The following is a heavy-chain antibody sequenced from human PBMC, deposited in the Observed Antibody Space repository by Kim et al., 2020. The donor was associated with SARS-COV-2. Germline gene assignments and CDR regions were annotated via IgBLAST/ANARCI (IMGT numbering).Heavy chain of an antibody. D-gene: IGHD2-2*01. J-gene: IGHJ4*02. V-gene: IGHV4-59*01. CDR3: ARSPGQLPDLFDY. Sequence: PSLKSRVTISVDTSKNQFSLKLSSVTAADTAVYYCARSPGQLPDLFDYWGQGTLVTVSS.